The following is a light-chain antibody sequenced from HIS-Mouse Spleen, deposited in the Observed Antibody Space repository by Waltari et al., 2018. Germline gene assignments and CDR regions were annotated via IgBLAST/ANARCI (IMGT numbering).Light chain of an antibody. V-gene: IGKV3-20*01. Sequence: EIVLTQSPGTLSLSPGERATLSCRASQSVSSSYLAWYQQKPGQAPRRLIYGASSRATCIPDRFSGSGSGTDFTLTISRLEPEDFAVYYCQQYGSSPYTFGQGTKLKIK. CDR1: QSVSSSY. CDR3: QQYGSSPYT. J-gene: IGKJ2*01. CDR2: GAS.